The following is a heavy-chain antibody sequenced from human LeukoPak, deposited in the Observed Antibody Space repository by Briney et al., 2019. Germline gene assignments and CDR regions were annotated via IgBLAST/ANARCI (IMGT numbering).Heavy chain of an antibody. Sequence: ASVKVSCKASGYTFTGYYMHWVRQAPGQGLEWMGWINSNSGGVHYAQSFQGRVTMTRDTSISTAYMDLTRLRYDDTAVYFCARYLAAPYDAFDIWGQGTMVTVSS. CDR3: ARYLAAPYDAFDI. J-gene: IGHJ3*02. D-gene: IGHD2-15*01. CDR1: GYTFTGYY. V-gene: IGHV1-2*02. CDR2: INSNSGGV.